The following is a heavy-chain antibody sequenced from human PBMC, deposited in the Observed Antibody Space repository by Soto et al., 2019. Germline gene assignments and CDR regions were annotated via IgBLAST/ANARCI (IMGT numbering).Heavy chain of an antibody. CDR2: INPNSGGT. CDR1: GYTFTGYY. CDR3: ARDSYGSGSYYSPYYGMDV. J-gene: IGHJ6*02. D-gene: IGHD3-10*01. V-gene: IGHV1-2*02. Sequence: ASVKVSCKASGYTFTGYYMHWVRQAPGQGLEWMGWINPNSGGTNYAQKFQGRVTMTRDTSISTAYMELSRLRSDDTAVYYCARDSYGSGSYYSPYYGMDVWGQGTTVTVSS.